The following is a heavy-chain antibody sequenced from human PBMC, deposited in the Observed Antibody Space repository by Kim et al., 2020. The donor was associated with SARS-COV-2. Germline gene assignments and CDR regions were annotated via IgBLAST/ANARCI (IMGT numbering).Heavy chain of an antibody. J-gene: IGHJ5*02. CDR2: T. Sequence: TNYAQKLQGRVTMTTDTSTSTAYMELRSLRSDDPAVYYCARGGLRSRFDPWGQGTLVTVSS. CDR3: ARGGLRSRFDP. V-gene: IGHV1-18*01. D-gene: IGHD4-17*01.